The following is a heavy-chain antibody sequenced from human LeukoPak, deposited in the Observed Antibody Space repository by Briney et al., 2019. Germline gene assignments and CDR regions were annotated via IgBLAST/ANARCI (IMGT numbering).Heavy chain of an antibody. CDR2: IYHSGST. J-gene: IGHJ5*02. CDR3: ARDPAIVATISTSGFDP. Sequence: SETLSLTCTVSGYSISSGYYWGRIRQPPGKGLEWIGSIYHSGSTYYNPSLKSRVTISVDTSKNQFSLKLSSVTAADTAVYYCARDPAIVATISTSGFDPWGQGTLVTVSS. CDR1: GYSISSGYY. V-gene: IGHV4-38-2*02. D-gene: IGHD2-15*01.